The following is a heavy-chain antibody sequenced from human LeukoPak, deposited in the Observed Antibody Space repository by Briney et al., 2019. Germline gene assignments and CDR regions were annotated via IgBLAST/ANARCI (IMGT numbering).Heavy chain of an antibody. Sequence: PGGSLRLSCAASGFTLSSNWMSWVRQAPGKGLGYVAAISSNGGGTYYANSVKGRFTISRDNSKNTLYLQMGSLGAEDMAVYYCARSSLGGATGGFSFDYWGQGTLVTVSS. CDR1: GFTLSSNW. CDR3: ARSSLGGATGGFSFDY. J-gene: IGHJ4*02. CDR2: ISSNGGGT. V-gene: IGHV3-64*01. D-gene: IGHD1-26*01.